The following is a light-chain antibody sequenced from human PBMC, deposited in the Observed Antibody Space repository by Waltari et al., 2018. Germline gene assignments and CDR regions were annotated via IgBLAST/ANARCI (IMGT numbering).Light chain of an antibody. CDR3: QTWGTGIRV. J-gene: IGLJ3*02. CDR2: VNSDGSH. V-gene: IGLV4-69*01. Sequence: QLVVTQSPSASASLGASVKLTCTLSSGHSNYAVAWHQQQPEKGPRYLMIVNSDGSHTKGVGIPDRFSGSSSGAERYLTISSLQSEDEADYYCQTWGTGIRVFGGGTKLTVL. CDR1: SGHSNYA.